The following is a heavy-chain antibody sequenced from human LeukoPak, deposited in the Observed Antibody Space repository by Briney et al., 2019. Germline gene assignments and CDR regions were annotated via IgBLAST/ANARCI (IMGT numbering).Heavy chain of an antibody. CDR1: GDSVSSNNGA. CDR3: ARDLGNTGWYTFDY. J-gene: IGHJ4*02. CDR2: TYYRSKWYD. D-gene: IGHD6-19*01. Sequence: SQTLSLTCDISGDSVSSNNGAWNWIRQSPSRGLEWLGRTYYRSKWYDDYAGSLNGRITISPDTSKNQFSLHLNSVTPEDTAVYYCARDLGNTGWYTFDYWGQGILVTVSS. V-gene: IGHV6-1*01.